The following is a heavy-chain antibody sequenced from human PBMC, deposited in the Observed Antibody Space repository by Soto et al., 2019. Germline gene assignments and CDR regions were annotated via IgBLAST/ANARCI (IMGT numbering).Heavy chain of an antibody. CDR3: VHRDSELRNFDY. CDR1: GFSLSTSGVG. D-gene: IGHD1-26*01. Sequence: QITLKESGPTLVKPTQTLTLTCTFSGFSLSTSGVGVGWIRQPPGKALEWLALIYWDDDKRYSPSLKSRLTITKDTSKNHVVLTMTNMDPVDTATYDCVHRDSELRNFDYCGQGTLGTVSS. CDR2: IYWDDDK. V-gene: IGHV2-5*02. J-gene: IGHJ4*02.